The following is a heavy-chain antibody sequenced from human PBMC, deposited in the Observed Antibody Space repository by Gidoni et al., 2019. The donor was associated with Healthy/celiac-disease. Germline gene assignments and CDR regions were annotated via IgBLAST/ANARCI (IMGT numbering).Heavy chain of an antibody. D-gene: IGHD3-22*01. CDR2: ISSSSSYI. J-gene: IGHJ4*02. CDR3: ARDLGRDYYDSSGYYGGLDY. Sequence: EVQLVESGGGLVKLGGSLRLPCAASGFTFSSYSMTWVRQAPGKGLEWVSSISSSSSYIYYADSVKGRFTISRDNAKNSLYLQMNSLRAEDTAVYYCARDLGRDYYDSSGYYGGLDYWGQGTLVTVSS. V-gene: IGHV3-21*01. CDR1: GFTFSSYS.